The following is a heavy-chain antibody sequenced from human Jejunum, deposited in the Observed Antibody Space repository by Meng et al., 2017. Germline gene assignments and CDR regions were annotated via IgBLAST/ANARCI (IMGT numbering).Heavy chain of an antibody. V-gene: IGHV4-39*07. D-gene: IGHD4-17*01. Sequence: QLRRQGSGPGLVKPSETLSLTCTVSGGSISSSSYYWGWIRQPPGKGLEWIGSIYYSGSTYYNPSLKSRVTISVDTSKNQFSLKLSSVTAADTAVYYCASYAATVTTLGVVWFDPWGQGTLVTVSS. CDR3: ASYAATVTTLGVVWFDP. CDR2: IYYSGST. J-gene: IGHJ5*02. CDR1: GGSISSSSYY.